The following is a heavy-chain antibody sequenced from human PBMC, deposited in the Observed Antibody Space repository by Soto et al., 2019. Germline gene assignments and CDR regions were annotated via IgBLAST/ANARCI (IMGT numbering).Heavy chain of an antibody. Sequence: VKVSCKASGYTFTGYYMHWVRQAPGQGLEWMGWINPNSGGTNYAQKFQGWVTMTRDTSISTAYMELSRLRSDDTAVYYCARGGHIVVVPAASDWFDPWGQGTLVTVSS. CDR3: ARGGHIVVVPAASDWFDP. CDR1: GYTFTGYY. V-gene: IGHV1-2*04. D-gene: IGHD2-2*01. CDR2: INPNSGGT. J-gene: IGHJ5*02.